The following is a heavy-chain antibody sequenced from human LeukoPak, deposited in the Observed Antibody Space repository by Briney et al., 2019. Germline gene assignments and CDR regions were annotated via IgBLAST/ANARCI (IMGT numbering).Heavy chain of an antibody. Sequence: GGSLRLSCAASGFTFSRYRMHWVRQTPGKGLVWVSRINSDGSSTRYADSVKGRFTISRDNAKNTLDLQMSSLRAEDTAVYYCARVDCSGGSCYFDYWGQGTLVTVSS. J-gene: IGHJ4*02. CDR1: GFTFSRYR. V-gene: IGHV3-74*01. D-gene: IGHD2-15*01. CDR2: INSDGSST. CDR3: ARVDCSGGSCYFDY.